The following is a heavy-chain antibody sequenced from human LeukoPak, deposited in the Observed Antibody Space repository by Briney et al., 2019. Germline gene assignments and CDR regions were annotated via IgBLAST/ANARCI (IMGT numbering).Heavy chain of an antibody. CDR3: ARDPALVAAGGMDV. CDR2: IKQDGSEK. CDR1: GFTFSSYW. D-gene: IGHD1-26*01. V-gene: IGHV3-7*01. Sequence: GGSLRLSCAASGFTFSSYWMSWVRQAPGKGLEWVAHIKQDGSEKYYVDSVKGRFTISRDNAKNSLYLQMNSLRAEDTAVYYCARDPALVAAGGMDVWGQGTTVTVSS. J-gene: IGHJ6*02.